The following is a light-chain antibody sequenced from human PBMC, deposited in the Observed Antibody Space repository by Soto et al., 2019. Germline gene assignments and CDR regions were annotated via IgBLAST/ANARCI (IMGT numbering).Light chain of an antibody. J-gene: IGLJ1*01. V-gene: IGLV2-14*01. Sequence: QSALTQPASVSGSPGQSITISCTGTSSDVGGYNYVSWYQQHPGKAPKLMIYDVSNRPSGVSNRFSGSKSGNTASLTISGLQDEDEADYYCSSYTSSSTIVFGTGTKLTVL. CDR2: DVS. CDR1: SSDVGGYNY. CDR3: SSYTSSSTIV.